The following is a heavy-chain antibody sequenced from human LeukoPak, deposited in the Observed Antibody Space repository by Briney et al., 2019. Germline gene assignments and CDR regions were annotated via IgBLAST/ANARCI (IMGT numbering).Heavy chain of an antibody. CDR1: GGSISSSSYY. Sequence: SETLSLTCTVSGGSISSSSYYWGWIRQPPGKGLEWIGSIYYSGSTYYNPSLKSRVTISVDTSKNQFSLKLSSVTAADTAVYYCARGLVSEYRGQDLENYFDYWGQGTLVTVSS. CDR3: ARGLVSEYRGQDLENYFDY. V-gene: IGHV4-39*07. J-gene: IGHJ4*02. D-gene: IGHD5-12*01. CDR2: IYYSGST.